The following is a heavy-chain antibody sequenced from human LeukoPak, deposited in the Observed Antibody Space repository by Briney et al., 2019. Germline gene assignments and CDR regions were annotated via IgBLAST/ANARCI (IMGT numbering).Heavy chain of an antibody. D-gene: IGHD2-2*02. CDR3: ASTCLGTSCYRGIDY. CDR1: GYTFTGCY. CDR2: INPNSGGT. J-gene: IGHJ4*02. V-gene: IGHV1-2*02. Sequence: ASVKVSCKASGYTFTGCYMHWVRHAPGQGLEWMGWINPNSGGTNYAQKFQGRVTMTRDTSISTAYMELSRLRSDDTAVYYCASTCLGTSCYRGIDYWGQGTLVTVSS.